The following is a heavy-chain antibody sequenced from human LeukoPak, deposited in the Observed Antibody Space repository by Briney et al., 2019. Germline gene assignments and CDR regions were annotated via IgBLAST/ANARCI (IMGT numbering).Heavy chain of an antibody. CDR2: ITGSGGST. Sequence: GGSLRLSCAASGFTSSSYAMSWVRQAPGKGLEWVSAITGSGGSTYYADSVKGRFTISRDNSKNTLYLQMNSLRAEDTAVYYCAKGTYYYDSSGYYYVSFFDYWGQGTLVTVSS. J-gene: IGHJ4*02. V-gene: IGHV3-23*01. CDR1: GFTSSSYA. D-gene: IGHD3-22*01. CDR3: AKGTYYYDSSGYYYVSFFDY.